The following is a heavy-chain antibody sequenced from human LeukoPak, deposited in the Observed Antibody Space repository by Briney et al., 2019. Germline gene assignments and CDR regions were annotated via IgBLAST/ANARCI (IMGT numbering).Heavy chain of an antibody. D-gene: IGHD1-14*01. Sequence: GGSLRLSCAAPGFTFSSYAVHWVRQAPGKGLEWVAVISYDGSNKYYADSVKGRFTISRDNSKNTLYLQMNSLRAEDTAVYYCARGPHYHSRLGAFDIWGQGTMVTVSS. CDR2: ISYDGSNK. J-gene: IGHJ3*02. CDR1: GFTFSSYA. V-gene: IGHV3-30*01. CDR3: ARGPHYHSRLGAFDI.